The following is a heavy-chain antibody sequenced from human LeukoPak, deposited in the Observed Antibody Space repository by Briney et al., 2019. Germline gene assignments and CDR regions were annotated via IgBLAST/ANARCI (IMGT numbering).Heavy chain of an antibody. Sequence: GGSLRLSCAASGFTFNNYGMHWVRQAPGKGLDWVAVISYDGNHKYYADSVKGRFTISRDNAKNSLYLQMNSLRAEDTALYYCARATHYYESSGYDYWGQGTLVTVSS. J-gene: IGHJ4*02. CDR2: ISYDGNHK. D-gene: IGHD3-22*01. V-gene: IGHV3-30*03. CDR3: ARATHYYESSGYDY. CDR1: GFTFNNYG.